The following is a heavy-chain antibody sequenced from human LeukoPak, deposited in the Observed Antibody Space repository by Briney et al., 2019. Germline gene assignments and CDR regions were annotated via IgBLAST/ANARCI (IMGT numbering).Heavy chain of an antibody. Sequence: SETLSLTCTVTGGSISSYYWSWIRQPPGKGLEWIGYIYYSGSTNYNPSLKSRVTISVDTSKNQFSLKLSSVTAADTAVYYCARAEPYYYDSSGYYFDYWGQGTLVTVSS. D-gene: IGHD3-22*01. V-gene: IGHV4-59*01. CDR2: IYYSGST. CDR3: ARAEPYYYDSSGYYFDY. J-gene: IGHJ4*02. CDR1: GGSISSYY.